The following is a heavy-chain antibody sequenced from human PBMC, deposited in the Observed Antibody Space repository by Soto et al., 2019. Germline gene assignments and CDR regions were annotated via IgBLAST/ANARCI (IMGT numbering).Heavy chain of an antibody. D-gene: IGHD1-26*01. V-gene: IGHV3-30*18. CDR2: ISYDGSNK. CDR1: GFTFSSYG. Sequence: QVQLVESGGGVVQPGRSLRLSCAASGFTFSSYGMHWVRQAPGKGLEWVAVISYDGSNKYYADSVKGRFTISRDNSKNTLYLQMNSLRAEDTAVYNCAKDVVVGATTGLGDYYYYYGMDVWGQGPTVTVSS. J-gene: IGHJ6*02. CDR3: AKDVVVGATTGLGDYYYYYGMDV.